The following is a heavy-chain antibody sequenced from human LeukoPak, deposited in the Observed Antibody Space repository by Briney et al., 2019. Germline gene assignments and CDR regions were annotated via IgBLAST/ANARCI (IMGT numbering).Heavy chain of an antibody. D-gene: IGHD3-16*01. CDR2: IYYSGST. V-gene: IGHV4-31*03. Sequence: SQTLSLTCTVSGGSISSGGYYWSWLRQHPGKGLEWLGYIYYSGSTYYNPSLKSRVTISVDTSKNQFSLKLSSVTAADTAVYYCARDWGRYYGMDVWGQGTTVTVSS. CDR3: ARDWGRYYGMDV. J-gene: IGHJ6*02. CDR1: GGSISSGGYY.